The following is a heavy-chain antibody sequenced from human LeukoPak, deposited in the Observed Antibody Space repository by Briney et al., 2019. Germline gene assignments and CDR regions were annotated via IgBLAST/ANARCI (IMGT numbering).Heavy chain of an antibody. Sequence: PSETLSLTCTVSGGSINSGGYYWSWIRQHPGKGLEWIGYIYYSGSTYYNPSLKSRVTISVDTSKNQFSLKLSSVTAADTAVYYGARGFSSGPGDYGMDVWGQGTTVTVSS. CDR2: IYYSGST. V-gene: IGHV4-31*03. D-gene: IGHD6-19*01. CDR3: ARGFSSGPGDYGMDV. J-gene: IGHJ6*02. CDR1: GGSINSGGYY.